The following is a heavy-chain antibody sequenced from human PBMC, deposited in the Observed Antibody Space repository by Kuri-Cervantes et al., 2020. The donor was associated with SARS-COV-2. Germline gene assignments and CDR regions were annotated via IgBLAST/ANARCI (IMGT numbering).Heavy chain of an antibody. D-gene: IGHD2-8*01. CDR2: INHSGST. J-gene: IGHJ4*02. CDR1: GGSFSGYY. Sequence: SETLSLTCAVYGGSFSGYYWSWIRQPPGKGLEWIGEINHSGSTNYNPSLKSRVTISVDTSKNQFSLKLSSVTAADTAVYYCARGVGVGHLKSDEGYWGQGTLVTVSS. CDR3: ARGVGVGHLKSDEGY. V-gene: IGHV4-34*01.